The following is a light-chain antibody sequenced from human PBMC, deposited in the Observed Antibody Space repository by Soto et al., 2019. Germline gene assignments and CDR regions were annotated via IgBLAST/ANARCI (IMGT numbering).Light chain of an antibody. CDR3: RSYTSTSAVV. J-gene: IGLJ2*01. CDR1: SSDVGGYNY. Sequence: QSVLTQPASVSGSPGQSSTISCTGTSSDVGGYNYVSWYQQHPGKAPKLMIYDVSNRPSGVSNRFSGSKSDNTASLAISGLQAEDEADYYCRSYTSTSAVVFGGGTQLTVL. V-gene: IGLV2-14*01. CDR2: DVS.